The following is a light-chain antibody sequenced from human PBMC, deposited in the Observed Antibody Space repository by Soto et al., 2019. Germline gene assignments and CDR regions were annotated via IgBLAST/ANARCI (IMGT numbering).Light chain of an antibody. J-gene: IGKJ4*01. CDR2: DAS. CDR1: QNVYSY. CDR3: PQRKNWAPGAG. V-gene: IGKV3-11*01. Sequence: EIVLTQSPATLSLSRGDRATLSCRASQNVYSYLAWYQQKPGQAPRLLIYDASNRATGIPARFSGSGSGTDFTLPISSLGPEGGGVLYWPQRKNWAPGAGFGGRTKVEIK.